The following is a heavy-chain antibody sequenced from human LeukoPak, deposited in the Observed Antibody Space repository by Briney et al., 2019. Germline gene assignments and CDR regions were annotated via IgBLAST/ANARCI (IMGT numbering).Heavy chain of an antibody. Sequence: SETLSLTCTVSGGSISSSSYYWGWIRQPPGKGLEWIGTIYYSGTTYYNPSLKSRVTISIDTAKNQFSLKLSSVTAADTAVYYCARLIVGATALNWFDPWGQGTLVTVSS. J-gene: IGHJ5*02. CDR1: GGSISSSSYY. CDR3: ARLIVGATALNWFDP. V-gene: IGHV4-39*01. D-gene: IGHD1-26*01. CDR2: IYYSGTT.